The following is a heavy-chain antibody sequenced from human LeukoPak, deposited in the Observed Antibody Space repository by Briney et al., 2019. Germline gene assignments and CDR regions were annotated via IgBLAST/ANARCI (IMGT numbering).Heavy chain of an antibody. CDR1: GFTFSSYA. J-gene: IGHJ6*03. V-gene: IGHV3-23*01. CDR3: AKLGGQEVHNYYVAV. D-gene: IGHD3-16*01. Sequence: PGGSLRLSCAASGFTFSSYAMSWVRQAPGKGLEWVSGIIDNGYITYYANSVRGRFTISRGNSKNTLFLQMNSLRAEDTAVYYCAKLGGQEVHNYYVAVWAKGPRSPSP. CDR2: IIDNGYIT.